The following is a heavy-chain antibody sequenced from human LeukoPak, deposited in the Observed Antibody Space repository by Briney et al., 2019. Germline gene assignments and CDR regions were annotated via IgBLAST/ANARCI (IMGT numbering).Heavy chain of an antibody. D-gene: IGHD2-8*01. V-gene: IGHV1-69*05. CDR2: IIPIFGTA. Sequence: ASVKVSCKASGGTFSSYTISWVRQAPGQGLEWMGGIIPIFGTARYAQKFQGRVTMTTDTYTNTAYMELRSLRSDDTAVYYCADSRGYCTSNVCYLKYWGQGTLVTVSS. CDR1: GGTFSSYT. CDR3: ADSRGYCTSNVCYLKY. J-gene: IGHJ4*02.